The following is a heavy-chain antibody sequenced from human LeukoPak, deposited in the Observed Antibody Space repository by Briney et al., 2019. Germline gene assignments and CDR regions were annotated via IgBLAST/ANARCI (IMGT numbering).Heavy chain of an antibody. V-gene: IGHV3-30*02. CDR1: GFTFSSYG. D-gene: IGHD3-10*01. CDR3: ACSPGSGSYYFD. Sequence: PGGSLRLSCAASGFTFSSYGMHWVRQAPGKGLEWVAFIRYDGSNKYYADSVKGRFTISRDNSKNTLYLQMNTLRAEDTAVYYCACSPGSGSYYFDWGQGTLVTVSS. CDR2: IRYDGSNK. J-gene: IGHJ4*02.